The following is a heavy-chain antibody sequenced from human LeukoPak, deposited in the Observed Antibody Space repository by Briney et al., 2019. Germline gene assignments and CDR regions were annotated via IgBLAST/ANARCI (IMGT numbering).Heavy chain of an antibody. D-gene: IGHD3-10*01. V-gene: IGHV1-24*01. CDR1: GYTLTELS. Sequence: ASVRVSCKVSGYTLTELSMHWVRQAPGKGLEWMGGFDPEDGETIYAQKFQGWVTMTRDTSISTAYMELSRLRSDDTAVYYCARSHGSGSYFGAFDIWGQGTMVTVSS. CDR2: FDPEDGET. J-gene: IGHJ3*02. CDR3: ARSHGSGSYFGAFDI.